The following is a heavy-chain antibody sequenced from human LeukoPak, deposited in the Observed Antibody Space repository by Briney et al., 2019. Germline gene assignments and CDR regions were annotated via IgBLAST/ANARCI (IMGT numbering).Heavy chain of an antibody. CDR2: ISSSGSTI. CDR3: AELGITMIGGV. Sequence: ETGGSLRLSCAAFGFTFSSYEMNWVRQVPGKGLEWVSYISSSGSTIYYADSVKGRFTISRDNAKNSLYLQMNSLRAEDTAVYYCAELGITMIGGVWGKGTTVTISS. V-gene: IGHV3-48*03. J-gene: IGHJ6*04. D-gene: IGHD3-10*02. CDR1: GFTFSSYE.